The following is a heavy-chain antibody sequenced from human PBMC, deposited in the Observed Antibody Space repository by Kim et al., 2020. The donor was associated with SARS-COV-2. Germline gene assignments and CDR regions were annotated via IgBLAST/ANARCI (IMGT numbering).Heavy chain of an antibody. CDR3: ARDLGVYCSGGSCSTGLDY. CDR2: INPNSGGT. D-gene: IGHD2-15*01. Sequence: ASVKVSCKASGYTFTGYYMHWVRQAPGQGLEWMGWINPNSGGTNYAQKFQGRVTMTRDTSISTAYMELSRLRSDDTAVYYCARDLGVYCSGGSCSTGLDYWGQGTLVTVSS. J-gene: IGHJ4*02. V-gene: IGHV1-2*02. CDR1: GYTFTGYY.